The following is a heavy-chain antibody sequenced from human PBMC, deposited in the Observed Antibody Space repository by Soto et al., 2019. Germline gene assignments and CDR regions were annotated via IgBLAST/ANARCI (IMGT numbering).Heavy chain of an antibody. CDR2: ISAYNGNT. D-gene: IGHD4-17*01. CDR3: ARDSSVTNPLYFDY. J-gene: IGHJ4*02. CDR1: GYTFTSYG. Sequence: ASVKVSCKASGYTFTSYGISWVRQAPGQGLEWMGWISAYNGNTNYAQKLQGRVTMTTDTSTSTAYMELRSLRSDDTAVYYCARDSSVTNPLYFDYWGQGTLVTVSS. V-gene: IGHV1-18*01.